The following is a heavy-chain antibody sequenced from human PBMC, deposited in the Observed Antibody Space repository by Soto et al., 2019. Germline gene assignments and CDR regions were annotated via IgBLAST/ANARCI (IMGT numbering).Heavy chain of an antibody. V-gene: IGHV3-23*01. D-gene: IGHD6-19*01. CDR1: GFTFSNYA. J-gene: IGHJ4*02. Sequence: EVQLLESGGGLVQPGGSLRLSCAASGFTFSNYAMSWVRQAPGKGLEWVSGITGSGSGTYYADSVKGRFTISRDNSKNTLYLQMNSQRAEDTAVYYCAKDSTYRSGWYYFDYWGQGILVTLSS. CDR2: ITGSGSGT. CDR3: AKDSTYRSGWYYFDY.